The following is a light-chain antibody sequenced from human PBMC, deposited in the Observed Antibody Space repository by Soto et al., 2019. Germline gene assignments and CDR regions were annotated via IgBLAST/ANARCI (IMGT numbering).Light chain of an antibody. CDR1: QSVVSSF. V-gene: IGKV3-20*01. CDR2: GAD. Sequence: EIVLTQSPGTLSSSPGERATLSCRASQSVVSSFLAWYQQKPGQATRLLVYGADRRATGIPDMCSGSGSGTDFTMIISKLEAEYFAVYYCQQYDNSLTFGGGTNVEIK. CDR3: QQYDNSLT. J-gene: IGKJ4*01.